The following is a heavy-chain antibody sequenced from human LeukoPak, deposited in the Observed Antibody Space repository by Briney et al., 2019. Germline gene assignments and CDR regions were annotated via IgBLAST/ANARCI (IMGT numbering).Heavy chain of an antibody. CDR2: TSFDGSNK. CDR1: GFTFNTYW. CDR3: ARETMDTVMVLYFDY. V-gene: IGHV3-30*03. D-gene: IGHD5-18*01. Sequence: GGSLRLSCAASGFTFNTYWMHWVRQAPGKGLEWVAVTSFDGSNKYYADSVKGRFTISRDNSKNTLYLQMNSLRAEDTAVYYCARETMDTVMVLYFDYWGQGTLVTVSS. J-gene: IGHJ4*02.